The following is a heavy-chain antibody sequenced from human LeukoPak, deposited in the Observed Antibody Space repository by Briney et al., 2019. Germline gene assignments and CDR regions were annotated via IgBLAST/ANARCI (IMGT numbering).Heavy chain of an antibody. J-gene: IGHJ6*02. CDR3: ARDHASSGYYYPVYYHYGMDV. V-gene: IGHV3-30-3*01. Sequence: GGSLRLSCAASGFTFSSYAMHWVRQAPGKGLEWVAVISYDGSNKYYADSVKGRFTISRDNSKNTLYLQMDSLRAEDTAVYYCARDHASSGYYYPVYYHYGMDVWGQGTTVTVSS. CDR2: ISYDGSNK. D-gene: IGHD3-22*01. CDR1: GFTFSSYA.